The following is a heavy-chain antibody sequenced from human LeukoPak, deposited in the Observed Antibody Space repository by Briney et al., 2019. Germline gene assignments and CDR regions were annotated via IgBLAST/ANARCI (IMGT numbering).Heavy chain of an antibody. Sequence: HPGKSLRLSCAASGFTFSSYGMNWVRQAPGKGLEWVSYLSSGNTMYYADSVKGRFTISRDNAKNSLFLQMISLRDEDTAVYYCARYEVGAFDIWGQGTMVTVSS. CDR1: GFTFSSYG. CDR2: LSSGNTM. D-gene: IGHD1-26*01. CDR3: ARYEVGAFDI. J-gene: IGHJ3*02. V-gene: IGHV3-48*02.